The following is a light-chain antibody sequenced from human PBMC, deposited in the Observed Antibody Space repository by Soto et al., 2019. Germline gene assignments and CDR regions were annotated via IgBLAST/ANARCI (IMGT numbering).Light chain of an antibody. CDR2: DVS. CDR3: SSYTSSSPS. Sequence: VLTQPASVSGSPGQSITISCTGTSSDVGGYNYVSWYQQHPGKAPKLMIYDVSNRPSGVSNRFSGSKSGNTASLTISGLQAEDEADYYCSSYTSSSPSFGTGTKVTVL. J-gene: IGLJ1*01. V-gene: IGLV2-14*01. CDR1: SSDVGGYNY.